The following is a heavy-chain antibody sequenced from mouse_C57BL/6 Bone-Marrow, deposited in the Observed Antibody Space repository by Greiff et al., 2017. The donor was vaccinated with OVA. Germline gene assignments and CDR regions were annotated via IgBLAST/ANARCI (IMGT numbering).Heavy chain of an antibody. CDR3: ARSLYSYGSRWYFDV. Sequence: VQLKQSGPELVKPGASVKISCKASGYSFTDYNMNWVKQSNGKSLEWIGEINPNYGTTSYNQKFKGKATLTVDQSSSTAYMQLNSLTSEDSAVYYCARSLYSYGSRWYFDVWGTGTTVTVSA. CDR1: GYSFTDYN. J-gene: IGHJ1*03. V-gene: IGHV1-39*01. CDR2: INPNYGTT. D-gene: IGHD1-1*01.